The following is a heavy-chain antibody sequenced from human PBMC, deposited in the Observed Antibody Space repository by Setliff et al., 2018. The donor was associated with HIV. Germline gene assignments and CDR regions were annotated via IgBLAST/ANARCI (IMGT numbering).Heavy chain of an antibody. Sequence: SETLSLTCTVSGASISSSTDYWGWIRQSPGKGLEWIGSRYYSGSTYQNPSLKSRVTIPVDTSKNQFSLELSSVTAADTAVYYCARLRYGSGIPLDVWGTGISVTVSA. CDR3: ARLRYGSGIPLDV. CDR2: RYYSGST. CDR1: GASISSSTDY. D-gene: IGHD3-10*01. V-gene: IGHV4-39*01. J-gene: IGHJ6*04.